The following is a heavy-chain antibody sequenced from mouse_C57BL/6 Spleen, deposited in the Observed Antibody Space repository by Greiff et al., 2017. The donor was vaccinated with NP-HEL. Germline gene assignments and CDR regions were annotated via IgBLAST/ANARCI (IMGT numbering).Heavy chain of an antibody. CDR3: ARRKAAQAPFDY. CDR2: ISSGSSTI. V-gene: IGHV5-17*01. Sequence: EVKLMESGGGLVKPGGSLKLSCAASGFTFSDYGMHWVRQAPEKGLEWVAYISSGSSTIYYADTVKGRFTISRDNAKNTLFLQMTSLRSEDTAMYYCARRKAAQAPFDYWGQGTTLTVSS. CDR1: GFTFSDYG. D-gene: IGHD3-2*02. J-gene: IGHJ2*01.